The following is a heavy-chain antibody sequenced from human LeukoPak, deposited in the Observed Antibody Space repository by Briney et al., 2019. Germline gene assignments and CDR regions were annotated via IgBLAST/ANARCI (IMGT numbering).Heavy chain of an antibody. D-gene: IGHD6-13*01. J-gene: IGHJ4*02. CDR3: TRDWGGVAAGIDY. V-gene: IGHV3-72*01. Sequence: PGGSQRLSCAASGFKFSDHYIDWVRQAPGKGLEWVGRSRNKASSYTTEYAASVEGRFTISRDVSDSSLYLQMNSLRTEDTAVYYCTRDWGGVAAGIDYWGQGTLVTVSS. CDR2: SRNKASSYTT. CDR1: GFKFSDHY.